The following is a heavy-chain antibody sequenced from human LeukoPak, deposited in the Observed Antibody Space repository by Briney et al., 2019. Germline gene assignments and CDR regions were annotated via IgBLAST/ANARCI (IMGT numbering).Heavy chain of an antibody. V-gene: IGHV3-23*01. J-gene: IGHJ4*02. Sequence: GGSLRLSCAASGFTFNSYVMSWVRQAPGKGLEWVSAISGSGASTYSADSVKGRFTISRDNSKNTVYLQMNSLRGEDTAVYYCAKDAGLVGFDYWGQGTLVTVSS. D-gene: IGHD3-9*01. CDR1: GFTFNSYV. CDR3: AKDAGLVGFDY. CDR2: ISGSGAST.